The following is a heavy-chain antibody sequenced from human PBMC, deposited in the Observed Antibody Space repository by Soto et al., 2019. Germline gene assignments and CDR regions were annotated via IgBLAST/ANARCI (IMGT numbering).Heavy chain of an antibody. CDR1: GGSISSGGYY. D-gene: IGHD4-17*01. J-gene: IGHJ4*02. CDR3: ARSYGDYAVSVPPFDY. CDR2: IYYSGST. Sequence: QVQLQESGPGLVKPSQTLSLTCTVSGGSISSGGYYWSWIRQHPGKGLEWIGYIYYSGSTYYNPSLKSRVTISVDTSKNQFSLKLSFVTAADTAVYYCARSYGDYAVSVPPFDYWGQGTLVTVSS. V-gene: IGHV4-31*03.